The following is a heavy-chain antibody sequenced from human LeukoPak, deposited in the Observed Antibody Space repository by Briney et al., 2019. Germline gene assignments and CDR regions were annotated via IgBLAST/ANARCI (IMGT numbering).Heavy chain of an antibody. Sequence: GGSLRLSCATSGFTFSTFWMHWVRQAPGKGLVWVSRINHDGSSTNYADSVKGRFTISRDNAKNTLYLQMNSLRAEDTAVYYCATRGAYSPPYWGQGTLVSVSS. J-gene: IGHJ4*02. CDR1: GFTFSTFW. V-gene: IGHV3-74*01. CDR3: ATRGAYSPPY. D-gene: IGHD5-18*01. CDR2: INHDGSST.